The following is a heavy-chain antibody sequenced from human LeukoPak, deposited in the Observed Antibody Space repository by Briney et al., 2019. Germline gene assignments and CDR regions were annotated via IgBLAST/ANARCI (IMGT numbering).Heavy chain of an antibody. CDR1: GFTFSSYA. D-gene: IGHD3-10*01. CDR3: AKGQVLLWFGEKFYYFDY. Sequence: QPGGSLRLSCAASGFTFSSYAMSWVRQAPGKGLEWVSAISGSGGSTYYADSVKGRFTISRDNSKNTLYLQMNSLRAEDTAVYYCAKGQVLLWFGEKFYYFDYWGQGTLVTVSS. V-gene: IGHV3-23*01. J-gene: IGHJ4*02. CDR2: ISGSGGST.